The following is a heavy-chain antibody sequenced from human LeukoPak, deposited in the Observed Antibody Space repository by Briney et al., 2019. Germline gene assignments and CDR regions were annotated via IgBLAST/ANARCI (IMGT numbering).Heavy chain of an antibody. J-gene: IGHJ6*03. CDR1: RGSISGYS. CDR2: IYQSGST. CDR3: AKAEVRSYYYYMDV. D-gene: IGHD1-1*01. V-gene: IGHV4-38-2*02. Sequence: SETLSLTCTVSRGSISGYSWSWIRQPPGKGLEWIGSIYQSGSTYYNPSLKSRVTISVDTSKNQFSLKLSSVTAADTAVYYCAKAEVRSYYYYMDVWGKGTTVTVSS.